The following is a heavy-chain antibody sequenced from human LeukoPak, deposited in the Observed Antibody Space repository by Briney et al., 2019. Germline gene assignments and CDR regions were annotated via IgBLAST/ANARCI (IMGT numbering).Heavy chain of an antibody. J-gene: IGHJ3*01. CDR3: ARLTYDYVWGSYRYGPLDF. CDR2: IYYSGST. Sequence: SETLSLTCTVSGGSISSYYWSWIRQPPGKGLEWIGYIYYSGSTNYNPSLKSRVTISVDTSKNQFSLKLSSVTAADTAVYYCARLTYDYVWGSYRYGPLDFWGQGTMVTVYS. CDR1: GGSISSYY. D-gene: IGHD3-16*02. V-gene: IGHV4-59*01.